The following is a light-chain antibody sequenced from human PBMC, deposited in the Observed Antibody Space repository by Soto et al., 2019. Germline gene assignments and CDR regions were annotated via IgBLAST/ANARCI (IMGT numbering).Light chain of an antibody. CDR1: QSVSSY. CDR2: DAS. J-gene: IGKJ1*01. V-gene: IGKV3-11*01. Sequence: EIVLTQSPATLSLSPGERATLSSRASQSVSSYLAWYQQKPGQAPRLLIYDASNRATGIPARFSGSGSGTDFTLTISSLEPEDFAVYYCQQRSNWPWTFGQGTKVEI. CDR3: QQRSNWPWT.